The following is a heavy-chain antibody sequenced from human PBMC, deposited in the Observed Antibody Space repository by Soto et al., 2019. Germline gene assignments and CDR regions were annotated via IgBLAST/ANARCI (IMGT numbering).Heavy chain of an antibody. J-gene: IGHJ4*02. Sequence: GSLRLSCAASGFTFSSYSMNWVRQAPGKGLEWVSSISSSSSYIYYADSVKGRFTISRDNAKNSLYLQMNRLRAEDTAVYYCARAGEYSSSSFDYWGQGTLVTVSS. CDR2: ISSSSSYI. CDR3: ARAGEYSSSSFDY. V-gene: IGHV3-21*01. D-gene: IGHD6-6*01. CDR1: GFTFSSYS.